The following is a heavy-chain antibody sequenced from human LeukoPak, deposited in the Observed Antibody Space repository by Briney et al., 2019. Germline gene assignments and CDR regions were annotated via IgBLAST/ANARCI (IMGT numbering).Heavy chain of an antibody. CDR2: INPNSGGT. V-gene: IGHV1-2*02. J-gene: IGHJ4*02. CDR3: ARDRPLDADDYYGFYYFDY. CDR1: GYTFTGYY. D-gene: IGHD3-10*01. Sequence: ASVKVSCKASGYTFTGYYMHWVRQAPGQGLEWMGWINPNSGGTNHAQKFQGRVTMTRDTSISTAYMDLSRLRSDDTAVYYCARDRPLDADDYYGFYYFDYWGQGTLVTVSS.